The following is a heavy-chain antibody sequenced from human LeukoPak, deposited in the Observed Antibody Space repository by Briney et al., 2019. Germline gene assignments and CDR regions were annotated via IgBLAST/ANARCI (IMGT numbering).Heavy chain of an antibody. CDR1: GGSISSSNW. CDR2: IYHSGST. V-gene: IGHV4-4*02. J-gene: IGHJ4*02. CDR3: ARSRIAAAGTFDY. Sequence: SETLSLTCAVSGGSISSSNWWSWVRQPPGKGLEWIGEIYHSGSTNYNPSLKSRVTISVDKSKNQFSLKLSSVTAADTAVYYCARSRIAAAGTFDYWGQGTLVTVSS. D-gene: IGHD6-13*01.